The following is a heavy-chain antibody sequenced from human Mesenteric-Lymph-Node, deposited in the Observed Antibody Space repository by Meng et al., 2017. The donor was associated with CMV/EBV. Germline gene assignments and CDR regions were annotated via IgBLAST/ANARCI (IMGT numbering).Heavy chain of an antibody. CDR1: GFSFSDYY. D-gene: IGHD3-22*01. CDR2: ISNVGTTI. Sequence: GGSLRLSCAASGFSFSDYYMSWIRHAPGKGLEWVSHISNVGTTIYYADSMKGRFTISRDNAKNSLYLQMNSLRAEDTAVYYCARKTYYYDSSGYKGYYFDYWGQGTLVTVSS. J-gene: IGHJ4*02. CDR3: ARKTYYYDSSGYKGYYFDY. V-gene: IGHV3-11*04.